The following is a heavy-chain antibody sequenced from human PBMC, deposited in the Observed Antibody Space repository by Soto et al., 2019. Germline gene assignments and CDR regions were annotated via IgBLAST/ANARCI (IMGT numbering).Heavy chain of an antibody. CDR2: LYDRGST. V-gene: IGHV4-61*01. CDR1: GGSVSSDSYY. Sequence: QVQVQESGPGLVKPSETLSLTCTVSGGSVSSDSYYWSWIRQPPGKGLEWIGYLYDRGSTNYNPSLKSRVTISVETSKNQLSLKLASVTAADTAVYYCARGRGYPYESSGYFGRSYAFDIWGQGTMVTVSS. CDR3: ARGRGYPYESSGYFGRSYAFDI. D-gene: IGHD3-22*01. J-gene: IGHJ3*02.